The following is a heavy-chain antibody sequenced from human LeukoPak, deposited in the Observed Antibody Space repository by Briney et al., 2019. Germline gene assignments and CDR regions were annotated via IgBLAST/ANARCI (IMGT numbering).Heavy chain of an antibody. CDR1: GYTFTGYY. J-gene: IGHJ5*02. V-gene: IGHV1-2*02. Sequence: ASVKVSCKASGYTFTGYYMHWVRQAPGQGLEWMGWINPNSGGTNYARKFQGRVTMTRDTSISTAYMELSRLRSDDTAVYYCARDGWSGYHWFDPWGQGTLVTVSS. CDR3: ARDGWSGYHWFDP. CDR2: INPNSGGT. D-gene: IGHD3-3*01.